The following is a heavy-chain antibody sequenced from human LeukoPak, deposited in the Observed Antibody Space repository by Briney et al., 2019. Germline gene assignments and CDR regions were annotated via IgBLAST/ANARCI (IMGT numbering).Heavy chain of an antibody. J-gene: IGHJ4*02. D-gene: IGHD6-13*01. CDR3: AREASSSWSGFDY. CDR1: GGTFSSYA. V-gene: IGHV1-69*13. CDR2: IIPIFGTA. Sequence: SVKVSCEASGGTFSSYAISWVRQAPGQGLEWMGGIIPIFGTANYAQKFQGRVTITADESTSTAYMELSSLRSEDTAVYYCAREASSSWSGFDYWGQGTLVTVSS.